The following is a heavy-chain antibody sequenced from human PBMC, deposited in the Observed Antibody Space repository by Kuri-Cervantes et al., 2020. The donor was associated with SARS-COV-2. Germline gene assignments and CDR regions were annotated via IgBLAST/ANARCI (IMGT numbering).Heavy chain of an antibody. J-gene: IGHJ5*01. CDR3: ARVESNSGWDMISGPPGWFDF. CDR1: GYGFTGYY. CDR2: IKPNSGGT. Sequence: ASVKVSCKASGYGFTGYYVHWVRQAPGQGLEWMGWIKPNSGGTNYAQKFQGRVTVTRDTSISTAYMELRRLRSDDTAMYYCARVESNSGWDMISGPPGWFDFWGQGTLVTVSS. D-gene: IGHD6-19*01. V-gene: IGHV1-2*02.